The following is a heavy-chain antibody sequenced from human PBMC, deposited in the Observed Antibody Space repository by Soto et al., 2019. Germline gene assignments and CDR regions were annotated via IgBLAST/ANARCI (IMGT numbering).Heavy chain of an antibody. J-gene: IGHJ4*02. CDR1: GFTFSSYA. CDR3: AKDLSMVTMVRGVIITGDY. Sequence: GGSLRLSCAASGFTFSSYAMSWVRQAPGKGLEWVSAISGSGGSTYYADSVKGRFTISRDNSKNTLYLQMNSLRAEDTAVYYCAKDLSMVTMVRGVIITGDYWGQGTLVTVSS. D-gene: IGHD3-10*01. CDR2: ISGSGGST. V-gene: IGHV3-23*01.